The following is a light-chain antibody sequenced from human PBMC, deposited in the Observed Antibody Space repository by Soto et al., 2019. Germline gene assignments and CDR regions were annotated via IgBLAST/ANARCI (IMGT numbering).Light chain of an antibody. CDR3: SSYTSSSTVV. J-gene: IGLJ2*01. Sequence: QSALTQPASVSGSPGQSITISCTGTNNDVGGFNYVSWYQQHPGKAPKLMIYEVRNRPSGVSNRFSGSKSGNTASLTISGLQAEDEADYYCSSYTSSSTVVFGGGTKVTVL. CDR1: NNDVGGFNY. V-gene: IGLV2-14*01. CDR2: EVR.